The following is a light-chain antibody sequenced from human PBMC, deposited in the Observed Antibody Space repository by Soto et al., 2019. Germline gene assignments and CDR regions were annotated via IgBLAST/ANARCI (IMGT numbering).Light chain of an antibody. CDR3: QQYNNWPPWT. J-gene: IGKJ1*01. Sequence: EIVMKQSPATLSVSPGERATLSCRASQSVSSNLAWYQQKPGQAPWLLIYGASTRSTGIPARFSGSGSGTEFTLTISSLQYEDVAVYYCQQYNNWPPWTFGQGTKVEIK. V-gene: IGKV3-15*01. CDR2: GAS. CDR1: QSVSSN.